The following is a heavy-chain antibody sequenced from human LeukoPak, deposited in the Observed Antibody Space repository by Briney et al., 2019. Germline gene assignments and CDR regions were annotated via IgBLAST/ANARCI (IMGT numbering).Heavy chain of an antibody. D-gene: IGHD3-3*01. Sequence: SETLSLTCAIYGGSFSGYYWNWIRQPPGKGLEWIGEINHSGSTNYNPSLKSRVTISVDTSKNQFSLKLSSVTAADTAVYYCARETTIFGVVAGFDPWGQGTLVTVSS. J-gene: IGHJ5*02. CDR3: ARETTIFGVVAGFDP. V-gene: IGHV4-34*01. CDR2: INHSGST. CDR1: GGSFSGYY.